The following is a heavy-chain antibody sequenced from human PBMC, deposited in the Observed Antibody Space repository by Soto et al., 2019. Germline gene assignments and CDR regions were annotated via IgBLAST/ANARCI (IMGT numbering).Heavy chain of an antibody. CDR1: GGTFSSYT. J-gene: IGHJ2*01. Sequence: QVQLVQSGAEVKKPGSLVKVSCKASGGTFSSYTISWVRQAPGQGLEWMGRIIPILGIANYAQKFQGRVTITADKSTSTAYMELSSLRSEDTAVYYCARGVDIVVVPAATYYWYFDLWGRGTLVTVSS. V-gene: IGHV1-69*02. D-gene: IGHD2-2*01. CDR2: IIPILGIA. CDR3: ARGVDIVVVPAATYYWYFDL.